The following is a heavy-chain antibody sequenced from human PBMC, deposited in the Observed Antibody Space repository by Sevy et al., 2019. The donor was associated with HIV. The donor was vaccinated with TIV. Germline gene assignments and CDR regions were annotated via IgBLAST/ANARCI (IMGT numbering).Heavy chain of an antibody. D-gene: IGHD3-22*01. CDR2: IWNERSNK. CDR1: GFTFSNYG. Sequence: GGCLRLSCAASGFTFSNYGMHWVRQAPGKGLEWMAVIWNERSNKYYADSVKGRFTISRDNSKNTLYLQMNSLRVEDTALYFCARGGDINDRSAKRDFDYLGQGTLVTVSS. V-gene: IGHV3-33*01. J-gene: IGHJ4*02. CDR3: ARGGDINDRSAKRDFDY.